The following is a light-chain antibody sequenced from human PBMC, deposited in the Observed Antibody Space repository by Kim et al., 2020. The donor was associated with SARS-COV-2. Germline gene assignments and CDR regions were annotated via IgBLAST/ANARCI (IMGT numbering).Light chain of an antibody. CDR1: QRPGKW. CDR3: QQYKTYPWT. CDR2: QAF. J-gene: IGKJ1*01. V-gene: IGKV1-5*03. Sequence: APLGDRLTLTCRGGQRPGKWLAWYQLRPGKAPKLLIYQAFTLQSGVPSRFSGGGSGTELTLTISSLVPDDSATYYCQQYKTYPWTFGQGTKVDIK.